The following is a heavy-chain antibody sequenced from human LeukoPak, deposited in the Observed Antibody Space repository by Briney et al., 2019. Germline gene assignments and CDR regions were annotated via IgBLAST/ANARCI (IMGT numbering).Heavy chain of an antibody. Sequence: GGSLRLSCAASAFTSSSYAMSWVRQAPGKGLEWVSAISGSGGSSYYADSVKGRFTISRDNSKNTLYLQMNSLRAEDTAVYYCAKEPRENGGSYVSGWFDPWGQGTLVTVSS. J-gene: IGHJ5*02. CDR2: ISGSGGSS. CDR3: AKEPRENGGSYVSGWFDP. V-gene: IGHV3-23*01. D-gene: IGHD6-19*01. CDR1: AFTSSSYA.